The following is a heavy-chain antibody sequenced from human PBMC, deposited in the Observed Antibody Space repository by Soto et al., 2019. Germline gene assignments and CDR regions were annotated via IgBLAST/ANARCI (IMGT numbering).Heavy chain of an antibody. D-gene: IGHD2-15*01. CDR3: VRTSLVVAAATREDY. CDR2: INSDGSST. CDR1: GFTFSSYW. Sequence: PGGSLRLSCAASGFTFSSYWMHWVRQATGKGLVWVSRINSDGSSTSYADSVKGRFTISGDNAKNTLYLQMNSLRAEDTAVYYCVRTSLVVAAATREDYWGQGTLVTVSS. V-gene: IGHV3-74*01. J-gene: IGHJ4*02.